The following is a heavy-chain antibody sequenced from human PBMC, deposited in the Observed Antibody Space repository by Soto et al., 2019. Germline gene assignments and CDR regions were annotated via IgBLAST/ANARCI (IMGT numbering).Heavy chain of an antibody. V-gene: IGHV3-21*01. D-gene: IGHD1-1*01. J-gene: IGHJ4*02. Sequence: GGSLRLSCAASGFTFSSYSMNWVRQAPGKGLEWVSFISSSSSYIYYADSVKGRFTISRDNAENSLYLQMNSLRAEDTAVYYCARDFRYAEEELCDYWGQGTPVTVSS. CDR2: ISSSSSYI. CDR1: GFTFSSYS. CDR3: ARDFRYAEEELCDY.